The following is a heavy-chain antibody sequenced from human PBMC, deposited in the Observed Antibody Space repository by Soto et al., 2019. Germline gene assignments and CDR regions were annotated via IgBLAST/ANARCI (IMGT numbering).Heavy chain of an antibody. V-gene: IGHV4-39*01. J-gene: IGHJ4*02. Sequence: SETLSLTCTVSGGSISSSSYYWGWIRQPPGKGLEWIGMIYYSGITHYNPSLKSRVTIAIDTSKNQFSLKVSSVTAADTAMYYRARPARQDTVAGDYWGQGTLVTV. CDR2: IYYSGIT. CDR3: ARPARQDTVAGDY. CDR1: GGSISSSSYY. D-gene: IGHD5-12*01.